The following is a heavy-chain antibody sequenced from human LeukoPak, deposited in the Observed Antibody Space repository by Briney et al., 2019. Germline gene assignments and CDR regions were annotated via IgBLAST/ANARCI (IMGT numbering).Heavy chain of an antibody. J-gene: IGHJ5*02. CDR3: ARRLMTTVTTYWFDP. CDR2: ISYDGSNK. V-gene: IGHV3-30-3*01. D-gene: IGHD4-17*01. CDR1: GFTFSSYA. Sequence: TGGSLRLSCAASGFTFSSYAMHWVRQAPGKGLEWVAVISYDGSNKYYADSVKGRFTISRDNAKNSLYLQMNSLRAEDTAVYYCARRLMTTVTTYWFDPWGQGTLVTVSS.